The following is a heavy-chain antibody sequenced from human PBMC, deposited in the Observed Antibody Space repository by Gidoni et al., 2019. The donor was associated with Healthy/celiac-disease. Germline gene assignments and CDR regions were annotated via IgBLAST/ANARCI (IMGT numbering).Heavy chain of an antibody. D-gene: IGHD3-22*01. Sequence: EVQLWESGGGLVPPGWSLRLPCAASGFTFRSYPLSRVGKAPGTGRERASVIRGRVGRTYYADSVKGRFTISRDNSKNTLYLQMNSLRAEDTAVYYCAKAGDSSGYYNYYYYYGMDVWGQGTTVTVSS. CDR2: IRGRVGRT. CDR3: AKAGDSSGYYNYYYYYGMDV. V-gene: IGHV3-23*01. J-gene: IGHJ6*02. CDR1: GFTFRSYP.